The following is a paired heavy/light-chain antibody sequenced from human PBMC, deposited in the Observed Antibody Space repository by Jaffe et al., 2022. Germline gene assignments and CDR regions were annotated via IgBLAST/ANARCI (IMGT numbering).Heavy chain of an antibody. CDR2: ISWNSGSI. V-gene: IGHV3-9*01. CDR1: GFTFDDYA. J-gene: IGHJ3*02. D-gene: IGHD2-15*01. Sequence: EVQLVESGGGLVQPGRSLRLSCAASGFTFDDYAMHWVRQAPGKGLEWVSGISWNSGSIGYADSVKGRFTISRDNAKNSLYLQMNSLRAEDTALYYCAKEKWGDRRYCSGGSCQPGGAFDIWGQGTMVTVSS. CDR3: AKEKWGDRRYCSGGSCQPGGAFDI.
Light chain of an antibody. J-gene: IGKJ3*01. V-gene: IGKV1-NL1*01. CDR1: QGISNS. CDR2: AAS. Sequence: DIQMTQSPSSLSASVGDRVTITCRASQGISNSLAWYQQKPGKAPKLLLYAASRLESGVPSRFSGSGSGTDYTLTISSLQPEDFATYYCQQYYSTPPFTFGPGTKVDIK. CDR3: QQYYSTPPFT.